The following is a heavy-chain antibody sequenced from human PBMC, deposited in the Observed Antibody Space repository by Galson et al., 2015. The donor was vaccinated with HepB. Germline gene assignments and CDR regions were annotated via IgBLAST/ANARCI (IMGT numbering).Heavy chain of an antibody. J-gene: IGHJ3*02. CDR2: ISSSSSYI. D-gene: IGHD3-22*01. CDR1: GFTFSSYS. V-gene: IGHV3-21*01. CDR3: ARGAMIVVELYDAFDI. Sequence: SLRLSCAASGFTFSSYSMNWVRQAPGKGLEWVSSISSSSSYIYYADSVKGRFTISRDNAKNSLYLQMNSLRAEDTAVYYCARGAMIVVELYDAFDIWGQGTMVTVSS.